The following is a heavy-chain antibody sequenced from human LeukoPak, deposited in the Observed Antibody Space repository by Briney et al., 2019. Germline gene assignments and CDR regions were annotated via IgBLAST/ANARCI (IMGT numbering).Heavy chain of an antibody. CDR3: ARRGDSSGYYLLDAFDI. V-gene: IGHV4-34*01. CDR1: GGSFSGYY. D-gene: IGHD3-22*01. Sequence: SETLSLTCAVYGGSFSGYYWSWIRQPPGKGLEWIGETNHSGTTNYNPSLTSRVTTSVDTSKNQFSLKLSSVTAADTAVYYCARRGDSSGYYLLDAFDIWGQGTMVTVSS. CDR2: TNHSGTT. J-gene: IGHJ3*02.